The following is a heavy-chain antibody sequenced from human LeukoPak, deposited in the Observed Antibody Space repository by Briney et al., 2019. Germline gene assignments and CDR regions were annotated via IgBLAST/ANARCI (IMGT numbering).Heavy chain of an antibody. J-gene: IGHJ4*02. Sequence: GGSLRLSCAAYGFNFGSNWMSWVRQAPGKGLEWVANIKQDGSEKYYVDSVKGRFTISRDNAKNSLYLQMNSLRAEDTAVYYCARWGDFWGQGTLVTVSS. V-gene: IGHV3-7*01. CDR1: GFNFGSNW. CDR2: IKQDGSEK. D-gene: IGHD3-16*01. CDR3: ARWGDF.